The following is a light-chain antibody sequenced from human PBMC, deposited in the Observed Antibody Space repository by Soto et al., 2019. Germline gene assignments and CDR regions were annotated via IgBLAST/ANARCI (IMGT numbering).Light chain of an antibody. Sequence: VLVQSPATLSVSPGERATLSCRAGQSVGSNLAWYQQKPGQAPRLLVYGASSRATGIPARFSGSGSGTEFTLTISSLQSEDSAVYYCQHYNNRPLTFGGGTKVDIK. CDR1: QSVGSN. CDR2: GAS. J-gene: IGKJ4*01. V-gene: IGKV3-15*01. CDR3: QHYNNRPLT.